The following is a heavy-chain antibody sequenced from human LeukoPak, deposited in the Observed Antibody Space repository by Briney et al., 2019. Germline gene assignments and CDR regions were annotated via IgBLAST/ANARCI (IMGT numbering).Heavy chain of an antibody. V-gene: IGHV4-30-4*02. Sequence: SETLSLTCTVSGGSISSGDYYWSWIRQPPGKGLEWIGYIYYSGSTYSNPSLKSRVTISVDTSKNQFSLKLSSVTAADTAVYYCARLSGYSSGHYYSDYWGQGTLVTVSS. D-gene: IGHD3-22*01. CDR2: IYYSGST. J-gene: IGHJ4*02. CDR3: ARLSGYSSGHYYSDY. CDR1: GGSISSGDYY.